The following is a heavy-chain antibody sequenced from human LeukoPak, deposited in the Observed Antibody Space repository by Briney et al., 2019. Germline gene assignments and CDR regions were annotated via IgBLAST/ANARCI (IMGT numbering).Heavy chain of an antibody. CDR2: ISGSGGST. J-gene: IGHJ2*01. CDR1: GFTFSSYA. Sequence: GGSLRLSCAASGFTFSSYAMSWVRQAPGKGLEWVSAISGSGGSTYYADSVKGRFTISRDNSKNALYLQMNSLRAEDTAVYYCAKEVLDYEIPYWYFDLWGRGTLVTVSS. CDR3: AKEVLDYEIPYWYFDL. V-gene: IGHV3-23*01. D-gene: IGHD4-17*01.